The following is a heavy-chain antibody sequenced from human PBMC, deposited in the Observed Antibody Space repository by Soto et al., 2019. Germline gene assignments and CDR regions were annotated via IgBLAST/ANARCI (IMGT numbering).Heavy chain of an antibody. D-gene: IGHD2-15*01. J-gene: IGHJ5*02. CDR2: INHTGGA. CDR1: GGSFNGYY. V-gene: IGHV4-34*02. Sequence: QVQLQQWGAGLVKPSETLSLTCAVSGGSFNGYYWNWIRQPPGRGLEWIGEINHTGGANYNPPLKSRLTISMDTSKNHFYLRLTSVTAADTAVYYCARYPAYCSDGKNCPPGPWGQGTLVTVSS. CDR3: ARYPAYCSDGKNCPPGP.